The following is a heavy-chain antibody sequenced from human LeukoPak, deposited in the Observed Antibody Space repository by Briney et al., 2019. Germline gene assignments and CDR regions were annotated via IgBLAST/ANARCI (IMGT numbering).Heavy chain of an antibody. D-gene: IGHD5-18*01. Sequence: SETLSLTCAVYGGSFSGYYWSWLRQPPGKGLEWIGEINHSGSTNYNPSLKSRVTISVDTSKNQFSLKLSSVTAADTAVYYCATNSYGHYQYYYYMDVWGKGTTVTISS. CDR1: GGSFSGYY. V-gene: IGHV4-34*01. J-gene: IGHJ6*03. CDR3: ATNSYGHYQYYYYMDV. CDR2: INHSGST.